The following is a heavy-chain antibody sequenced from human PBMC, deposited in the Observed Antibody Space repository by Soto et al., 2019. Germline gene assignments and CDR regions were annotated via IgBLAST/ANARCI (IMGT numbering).Heavy chain of an antibody. CDR1: GGTFSSYA. Sequence: QVQLVQSGAEVKKPGSSVKVSCKASGGTFSSYAISWVRQAPGQGLEWMGGIIPIFGTANYAQKFQGRVTITADESTSTAYMELSSLRSEDTAVYYCASNVSDFWSGYYPHYYYYYGMDVWGQGTTVTVSS. J-gene: IGHJ6*02. V-gene: IGHV1-69*01. D-gene: IGHD3-3*01. CDR3: ASNVSDFWSGYYPHYYYYYGMDV. CDR2: IIPIFGTA.